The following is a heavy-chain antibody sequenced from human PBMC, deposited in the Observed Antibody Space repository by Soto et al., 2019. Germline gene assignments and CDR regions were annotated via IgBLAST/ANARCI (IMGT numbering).Heavy chain of an antibody. V-gene: IGHV4-59*01. Sequence: SETLSLTCTVSGGSISSYYWSWIRQPPGKGLEWIGYIYYSGSTNYNPSLKSRVTISVDTSKNQFSLKLSSVTAADTAVYYCARDSGYYGRDVWGQGTTVTVSS. CDR3: ARDSGYYGRDV. CDR2: IYYSGST. D-gene: IGHD3-10*01. J-gene: IGHJ6*02. CDR1: GGSISSYY.